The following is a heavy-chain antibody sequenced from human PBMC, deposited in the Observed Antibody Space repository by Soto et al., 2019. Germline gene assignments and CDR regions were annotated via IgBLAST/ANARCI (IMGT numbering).Heavy chain of an antibody. Sequence: SETLSLTCTVSGDSIISSDFYWGWVRQPPGKGLEWIGSIFYLGSSYYNPSLKSRVTTSVDTSKNQFSLRLRSVTAADTALYFCARHSLALRKNNWFDPWGQGIMVTVSS. D-gene: IGHD3-3*02. CDR1: GDSIISSDFY. V-gene: IGHV4-39*01. CDR3: ARHSLALRKNNWFDP. CDR2: IFYLGSS. J-gene: IGHJ5*02.